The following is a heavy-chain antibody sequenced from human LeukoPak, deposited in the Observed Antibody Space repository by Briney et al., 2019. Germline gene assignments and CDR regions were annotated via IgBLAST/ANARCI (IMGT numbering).Heavy chain of an antibody. CDR3: ARAYGHYYGSGANQFDY. CDR1: GSSISSNTYY. J-gene: IGHJ4*02. CDR2: IYYSGST. Sequence: SETLSLTCTVSGSSISSNTYYWGWIRQPPGKGLEWIGSIYYSGSTYYNPSLKSRVTISVDTSKNQFSLKLSSVTAADTAVYYCARAYGHYYGSGANQFDYWGQGTLVTVSS. D-gene: IGHD3-10*01. V-gene: IGHV4-39*07.